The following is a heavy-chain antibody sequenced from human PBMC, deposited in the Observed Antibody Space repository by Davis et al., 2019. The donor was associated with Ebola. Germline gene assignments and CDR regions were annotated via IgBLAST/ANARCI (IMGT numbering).Heavy chain of an antibody. D-gene: IGHD2-21*01. CDR3: ARESGAWDY. CDR2: ISYDGSNK. V-gene: IGHV3-30*03. J-gene: IGHJ4*02. CDR1: GFTFSSYG. Sequence: GESLKISCAASGFTFSSYGMHWVRQAPGKGLEWVAVISYDGSNKYYADSVKGRFTISRDNSKNTLYLQMNSLRAEDTAVYYCARESGAWDYWGQGTLVTVSS.